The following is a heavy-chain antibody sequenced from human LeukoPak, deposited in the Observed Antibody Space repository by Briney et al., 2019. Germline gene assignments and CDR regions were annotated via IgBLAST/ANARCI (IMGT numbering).Heavy chain of an antibody. CDR3: TTQYYDFWSGPVPLDY. CDR2: IKSKTDGGTT. CDR1: GFTFSNAW. V-gene: IGHV3-15*01. J-gene: IGHJ4*02. D-gene: IGHD3-3*01. Sequence: GGSLRLSCAASGFTFSNAWMSWVRQAPGKGLEWVGRIKSKTDGGTTDYAAPVKGRFTISRDASKNTLYLQMNSLKTEDTAVYYCTTQYYDFWSGPVPLDYWGQGTLVTVSS.